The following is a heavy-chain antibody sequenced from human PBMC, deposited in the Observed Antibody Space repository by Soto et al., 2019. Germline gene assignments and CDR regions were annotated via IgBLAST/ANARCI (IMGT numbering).Heavy chain of an antibody. J-gene: IGHJ4*02. CDR1: GGTFNKYA. D-gene: IGHD3-22*01. CDR3: ARQFDYDTSGYYYAY. V-gene: IGHV1-69*13. Sequence: SVNVSCKASGGTFNKYAIDWVRQAPGQGLEWMGGIIPLFGTAKYAQKFQGRVTITADEATSTAYMELSSLRSEDTAVYYCARQFDYDTSGYYYAYWGQGTMVTVYS. CDR2: IIPLFGTA.